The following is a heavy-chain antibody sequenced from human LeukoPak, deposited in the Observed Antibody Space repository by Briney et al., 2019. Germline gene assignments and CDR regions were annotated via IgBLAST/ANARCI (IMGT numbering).Heavy chain of an antibody. CDR2: IYHSGST. Sequence: SETLSLTCAVSGGSISSSNWWSWVRQPPGKGLEWIGEIYHSGSTNYNPSLKSRVTISVGTSKNQFSLKLSSVTAADTAAYYCARIPYYYYGMDVWGQGTTVTVSS. V-gene: IGHV4-4*02. J-gene: IGHJ6*02. CDR1: GGSISSSNW. CDR3: ARIPYYYYGMDV.